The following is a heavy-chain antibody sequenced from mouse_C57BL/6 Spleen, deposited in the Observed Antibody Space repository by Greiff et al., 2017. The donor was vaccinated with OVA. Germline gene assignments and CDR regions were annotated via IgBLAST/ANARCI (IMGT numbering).Heavy chain of an antibody. V-gene: IGHV1-82*01. D-gene: IGHD1-1*01. CDR3: ARGMTHYCARSYDFDY. Sequence: VQLQQSGPELVKPGASVKISCKASGYAFSSSWMNWVKQRPGKGLEWIGRIYPGDGDTNYNGKFKGKATLTADKSSSTASMQLSSLTSEDSAVYFGARGMTHYCARSYDFDYWGQGTTLTVSS. J-gene: IGHJ2*01. CDR2: IYPGDGDT. CDR1: GYAFSSSW.